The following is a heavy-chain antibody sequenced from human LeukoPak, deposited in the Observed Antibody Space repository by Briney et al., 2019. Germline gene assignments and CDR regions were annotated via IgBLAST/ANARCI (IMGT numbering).Heavy chain of an antibody. CDR2: INPNSGDT. D-gene: IGHD3-22*01. CDR3: ARDQAYYYDSSGYYLLDY. J-gene: IGHJ4*02. Sequence: GASVKVSCKASGYTFTGYYMHWVRQAPGQGLEWMGWINPNSGDTNYAQKFQGRVTMTRDTSISTAYMELSRLRSDDTAVYYCARDQAYYYDSSGYYLLDYWGQGTLVTVSS. CDR1: GYTFTGYY. V-gene: IGHV1-2*02.